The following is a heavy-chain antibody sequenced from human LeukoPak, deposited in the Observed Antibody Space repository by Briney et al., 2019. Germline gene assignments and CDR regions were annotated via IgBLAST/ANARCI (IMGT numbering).Heavy chain of an antibody. J-gene: IGHJ4*02. CDR1: GYSFTSYW. CDR3: ARSALYGDYTFDY. D-gene: IGHD4-17*01. CDR2: IYPGDSDT. V-gene: IGHV5-51*01. Sequence: GESLKISCKGSGYSFTSYWIGWVRQMPGKGLEWMGIIYPGDSDTRYSPSFQGQVTISADKSISTAYLRWSSLKASDTAMYYCARSALYGDYTFDYWGQGTLVTVSS.